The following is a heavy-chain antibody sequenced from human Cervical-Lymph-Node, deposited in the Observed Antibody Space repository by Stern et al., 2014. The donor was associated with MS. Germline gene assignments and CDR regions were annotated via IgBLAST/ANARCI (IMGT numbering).Heavy chain of an antibody. CDR2: IHDSGST. D-gene: IGHD1-26*01. V-gene: IGHV4-61*02. Sequence: QVQLVQSGPGLVKPSQTLSPTCTVSGGSISSSGYYWSWIRQPADKGLEWIGRIHDSGSTYYNPSLKSRVTISMDTAKNQFSLKLPSVTAADTAVYYCATTRWDLFTWNWFDPWGQGTLVTVSS. CDR3: ATTRWDLFTWNWFDP. J-gene: IGHJ5*02. CDR1: GGSISSSGYY.